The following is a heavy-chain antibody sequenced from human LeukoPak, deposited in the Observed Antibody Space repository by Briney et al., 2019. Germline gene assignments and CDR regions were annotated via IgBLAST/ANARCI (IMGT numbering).Heavy chain of an antibody. Sequence: GGTLRLSCAASGFTFSSYAMFWVRQTPGKGLEGVSAISGSISGSSVKTYYAVSVKGRFTIARDNSKNTLLLQMNSLRAEDTAVYYCATPSYSDRGGFDHWGQGTLVTVSS. CDR2: ISGSISGSSVKT. V-gene: IGHV3-23*01. CDR1: GFTFSSYA. D-gene: IGHD1-26*01. CDR3: ATPSYSDRGGFDH. J-gene: IGHJ4*02.